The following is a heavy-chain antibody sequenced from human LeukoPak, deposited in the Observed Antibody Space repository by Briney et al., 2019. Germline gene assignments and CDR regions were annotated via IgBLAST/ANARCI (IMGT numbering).Heavy chain of an antibody. Sequence: GGSLRLSCAASGFTFSNYGMHWVRQVPGKGLEWVAVISYDGSNKYYADSVKGRFTISRDNSKNTLYLQMNSLRAEDTAVYYCAKGALTMVRGVTPNYFDYWGQGTLVTVSS. D-gene: IGHD3-10*01. V-gene: IGHV3-30*18. CDR1: GFTFSNYG. CDR2: ISYDGSNK. J-gene: IGHJ4*02. CDR3: AKGALTMVRGVTPNYFDY.